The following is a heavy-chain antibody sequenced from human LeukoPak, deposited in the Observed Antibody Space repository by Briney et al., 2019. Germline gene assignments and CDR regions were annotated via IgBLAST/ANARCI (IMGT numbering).Heavy chain of an antibody. Sequence: GSLRLSCAASGFTVSSNYMSWVRQAPGKGLEWVAIISDDGSNKYYADSVKGRFTISRDNSKKTLYLQMNSLRAEDTAVYYCAKDFSQYGIAARIPIDYWGQGTLVTVSS. D-gene: IGHD6-6*01. CDR2: ISDDGSNK. CDR1: GFTVSSNY. CDR3: AKDFSQYGIAARIPIDY. V-gene: IGHV3-30*18. J-gene: IGHJ4*02.